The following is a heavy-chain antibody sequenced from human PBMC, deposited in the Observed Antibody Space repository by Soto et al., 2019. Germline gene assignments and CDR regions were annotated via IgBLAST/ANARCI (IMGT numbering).Heavy chain of an antibody. D-gene: IGHD6-19*01. CDR3: AREVYRGVRQWLVRNYYYGMDV. CDR1: GFTFSSYG. CDR2: IWYDGSNK. Sequence: QVQLVESGGGAVQPGRSLRLSCAASGFTFSSYGMHWVRQAPGKGLEWVAVIWYDGSNKYYADSVKGRFTISRDNSKNTLYLQKNSLRAEDTAVYYCAREVYRGVRQWLVRNYYYGMDVWGQGTTVTVSS. J-gene: IGHJ6*02. V-gene: IGHV3-33*01.